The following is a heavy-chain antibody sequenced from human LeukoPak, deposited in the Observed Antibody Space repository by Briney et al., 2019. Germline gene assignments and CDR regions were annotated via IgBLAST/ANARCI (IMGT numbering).Heavy chain of an antibody. CDR2: INHSGST. D-gene: IGHD3-3*01. J-gene: IGHJ5*02. CDR1: GGSFSGYY. CDR3: ARNSITIFGDAKGGFDP. V-gene: IGHV4-34*01. Sequence: SETLSLTCAVYGGSFSGYYWSWIRQPPGKGLEWIGEINHSGSTNYNPSLKSRVTISVDTSKNQFSLKLSSVTAADTAVYYCARNSITIFGDAKGGFDPRGQGTLVTVSS.